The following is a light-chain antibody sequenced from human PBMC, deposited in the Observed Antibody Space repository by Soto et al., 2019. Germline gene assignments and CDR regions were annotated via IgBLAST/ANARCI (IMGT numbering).Light chain of an antibody. J-gene: IGLJ1*01. V-gene: IGLV2-8*01. CDR2: EVS. CDR1: SSDVGAYNY. Sequence: SALTQPPSASGSPGQSVAISCTGSSSDVGAYNYVSWYQHHPGKAPKLMISEVSKRPSGVPDRFSGSKSGNTASLTVSGLRAEDEADYYCCSYTGGNNPYVFGTGTKLTVL. CDR3: CSYTGGNNPYV.